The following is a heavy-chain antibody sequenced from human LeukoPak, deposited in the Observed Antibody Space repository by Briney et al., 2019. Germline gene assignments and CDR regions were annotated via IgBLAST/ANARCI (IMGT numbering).Heavy chain of an antibody. V-gene: IGHV1-8*01. CDR2: MNPNSGNT. J-gene: IGHJ6*02. CDR3: ARGSSSWYSGNYYYGMDV. CDR1: GYTFTSYD. D-gene: IGHD6-13*01. Sequence: ASVKVSCKASGYTFTSYDINWVRQATGQGLEWMGWMNPNSGNTGYAQKFQGGVTMTRNTSISTAYMELSSLRSEDTAVYYCARGSSSWYSGNYYYGMDVWGQGTTVTVSS.